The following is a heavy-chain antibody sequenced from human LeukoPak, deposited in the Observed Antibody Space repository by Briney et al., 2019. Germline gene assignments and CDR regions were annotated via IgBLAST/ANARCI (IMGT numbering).Heavy chain of an antibody. CDR1: GFTFSNYN. CDR2: ISSSSSYI. D-gene: IGHD3-22*01. J-gene: IGHJ4*02. CDR3: ARESHYYDSSGYDYGYFDY. V-gene: IGHV3-21*01. Sequence: PGGSLRLSCAASGFTFSNYNMNWVRQAPGKGLEWVSSISSSSSYIYYADSVKVPFTISRDNAKNSLYLQMNSLRAEDTAVYYCARESHYYDSSGYDYGYFDYWGQETLVTVSS.